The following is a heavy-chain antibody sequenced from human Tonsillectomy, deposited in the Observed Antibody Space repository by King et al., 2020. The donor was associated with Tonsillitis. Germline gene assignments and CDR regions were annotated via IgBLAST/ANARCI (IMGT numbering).Heavy chain of an antibody. V-gene: IGHV4-39*01. D-gene: IGHD1-26*01. CDR2: MYCSCSI. CDR1: GGSISSSDHF. CDR3: ARYVSGSFDY. J-gene: IGHJ4*02. Sequence: LQLQESGPGVVKPSETLSLTCTVSGGSISSSDHFWAGIRQPPGKWLEWIGYMYCSCSIFYNPSHKSRITLSGGTSENRFSLKLSSVTAADTAVYFCARYVSGSFDYWGQGALVTVSS.